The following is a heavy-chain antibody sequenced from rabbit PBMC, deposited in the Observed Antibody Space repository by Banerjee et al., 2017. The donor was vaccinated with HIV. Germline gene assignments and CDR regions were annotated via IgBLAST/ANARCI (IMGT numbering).Heavy chain of an antibody. CDR2: IYSSSGSA. CDR1: GFDLSNYYF. J-gene: IGHJ3*01. D-gene: IGHD3-1*01. CDR3: ARNRGL. Sequence: QSLEESGGDLVKPGASLTLTCTASGFDLSNYYFMSWVRQAPGKGLEWIGYIYSSSGSAYYASWAKGRFTISKTSSTTVTLQMTSLTAADTATYFCARNRGLWGQGTLVTVS. V-gene: IGHV1S40*01.